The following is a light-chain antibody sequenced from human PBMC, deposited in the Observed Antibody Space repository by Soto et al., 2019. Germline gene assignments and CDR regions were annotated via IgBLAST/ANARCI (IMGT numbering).Light chain of an antibody. CDR1: QSVSSN. V-gene: IGKV3-15*01. J-gene: IGKJ1*01. Sequence: IAMSHSSSTLSVSPGERATLSCRDRQSVSSNLAWDQEKPGQALRLLIYGVSTRATGIPARFSDSGSVTELTLTLSSLQSEDFAVYYCQQYNNWPRTFGQGTKADI. CDR3: QQYNNWPRT. CDR2: GVS.